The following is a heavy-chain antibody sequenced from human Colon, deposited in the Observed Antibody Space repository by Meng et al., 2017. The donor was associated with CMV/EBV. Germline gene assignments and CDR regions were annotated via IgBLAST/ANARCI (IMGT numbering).Heavy chain of an antibody. V-gene: IGHV4-4*07. J-gene: IGHJ4*02. CDR1: GDSIKNYY. CDR2: IHYSGGT. D-gene: IGHD3-10*01. Sequence: QMQLQESRPGLVKPSETLSLTCTVSGDSIKNYYWTWLRQPAGKGLEWLGRIHYSGGTDDNPSLKSRVTLSIDTSKNQLSLKIYSVTAADTAVYYCARAGARGVPVDLWGQGTLVTVSS. CDR3: ARAGARGVPVDL.